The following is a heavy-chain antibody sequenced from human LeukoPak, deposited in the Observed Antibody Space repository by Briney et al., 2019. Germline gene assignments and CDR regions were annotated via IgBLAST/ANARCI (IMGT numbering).Heavy chain of an antibody. CDR2: IYHSGTT. CDR3: ARDGVFHDCDGYSFDY. D-gene: IGHD3-22*01. Sequence: SETLSLTCAVSNYSITRRYFWGWIRHPPGKGLEWIVSIYHSGTTYYNPSLRNRVTLFVDTSKNQFSLKLTSLTAADTAVYYCARDGVFHDCDGYSFDYWGQGTLVTVSS. V-gene: IGHV4-38-2*02. CDR1: NYSITRRYF. J-gene: IGHJ4*02.